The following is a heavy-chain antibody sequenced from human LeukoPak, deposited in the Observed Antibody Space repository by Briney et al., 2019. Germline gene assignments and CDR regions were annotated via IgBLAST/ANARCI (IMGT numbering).Heavy chain of an antibody. D-gene: IGHD3-9*01. V-gene: IGHV3-23*01. CDR1: GFTFSNYA. Sequence: GASLRLSSAASGFTFSNYAMSWVRQAPGKGLEWVSAITGSGGNTYYADSVKGRFTISRDNSKNTVFLQMNSLRHEDTAIYYCVIWGDYDVLTGYFVSDYWGQGTLVTVSS. CDR3: VIWGDYDVLTGYFVSDY. J-gene: IGHJ4*02. CDR2: ITGSGGNT.